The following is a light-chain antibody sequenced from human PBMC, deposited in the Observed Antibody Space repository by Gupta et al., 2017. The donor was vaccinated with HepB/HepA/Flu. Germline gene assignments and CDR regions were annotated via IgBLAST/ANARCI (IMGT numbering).Light chain of an antibody. CDR2: AAS. J-gene: IGKJ4*01. CDR1: QSISSY. V-gene: IGKV1-39*01. CDR3: QQSYSTPLT. Sequence: DIQMTQSPSSLSASVGDRVTITCRASQSISSYLNWYQQKPGKAPKLLIYAASSLQSGVPSRFSGSGSGTXFTLTIXSLQPEDFATYYCQQSYSTPLTFGXGTKVEIK.